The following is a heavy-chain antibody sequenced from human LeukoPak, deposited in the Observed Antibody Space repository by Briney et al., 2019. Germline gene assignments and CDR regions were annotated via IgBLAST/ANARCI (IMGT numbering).Heavy chain of an antibody. Sequence: SETLSLTCTVSGGSISSYYWSWIRQPPGKGLEWIGYIYYSGSTNYNPSLKSRVTISVDTSKNQFSLKLSSVTAADTAVYYCARVGYYYDSSGYYWFDPWGQGTLVTVSS. CDR1: GGSISSYY. CDR3: ARVGYYYDSSGYYWFDP. D-gene: IGHD3-22*01. V-gene: IGHV4-59*01. J-gene: IGHJ5*02. CDR2: IYYSGST.